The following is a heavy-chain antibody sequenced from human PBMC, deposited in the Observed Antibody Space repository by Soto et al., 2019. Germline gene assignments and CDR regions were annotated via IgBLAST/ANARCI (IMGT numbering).Heavy chain of an antibody. J-gene: IGHJ6*02. CDR3: SKDQVTEDVYYYYGLDV. V-gene: IGHV3-30*18. D-gene: IGHD3-16*01. CDR2: ISYDGSNE. Sequence: QVQLVESGGGVVQPGGSLRLSCAASGFTFRNYGMHWVRQAPGKGLEWVAIISYDGSNEYYADSVKGRFTISRDNSKNTLYQQINSLRTEDTSMYHWSKDQVTEDVYYYYGLDVWGQGTTVTFSS. CDR1: GFTFRNYG.